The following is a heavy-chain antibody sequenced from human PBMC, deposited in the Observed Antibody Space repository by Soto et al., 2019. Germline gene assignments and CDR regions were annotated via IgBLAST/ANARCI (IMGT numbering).Heavy chain of an antibody. V-gene: IGHV4-61*01. CDR1: GDSVSRGSYH. CDR3: AKGGWGGDS. CDR2: KPYTGSP. Sequence: ESLSLTCSVPGDSVSRGSYHWSWIRQPPGKGLEWIGFKPYTGSPDYNPSLKSRVVISIDRSKNQFSLKLSSVTATDTAVYFCAKGGWGGDSWGQGTLVTVSS. D-gene: IGHD7-27*01. J-gene: IGHJ4*02.